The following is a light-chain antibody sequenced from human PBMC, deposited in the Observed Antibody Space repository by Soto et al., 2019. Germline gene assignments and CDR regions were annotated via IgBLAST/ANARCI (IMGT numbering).Light chain of an antibody. CDR1: SSDIGAYDY. CDR3: SAYTVSRTYV. V-gene: IGLV2-14*01. J-gene: IGLJ1*01. CDR2: EVN. Sequence: SALTQPASLSGSPGQSITISCTGTSSDIGAYDYVSWFQQHPGKAPKLMISEVNNRPSGVSNRFSGSKSGNTAYLTISGLQVEDEADYYCSAYTVSRTYVFGTGTKVTVL.